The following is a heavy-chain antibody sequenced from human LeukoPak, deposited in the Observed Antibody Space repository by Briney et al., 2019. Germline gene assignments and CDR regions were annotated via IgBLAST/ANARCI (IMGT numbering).Heavy chain of an antibody. Sequence: GGSLRLSCTVSGFTVSINSMSWVRQAPGKGLEWVSFIYSGGNTHYSDSVKGRFTISRDNSKNTLYLQMNSLRAEDTAVYSYAKAISSPPRTMDVWSRGTTVTVSS. CDR1: GFTVSINS. V-gene: IGHV3-53*01. J-gene: IGHJ6*03. CDR3: AKAISSPPRTMDV. D-gene: IGHD1-14*01. CDR2: IYSGGNT.